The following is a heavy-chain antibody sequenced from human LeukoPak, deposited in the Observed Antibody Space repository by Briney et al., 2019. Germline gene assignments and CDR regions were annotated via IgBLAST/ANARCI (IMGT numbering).Heavy chain of an antibody. Sequence: SETLSLTCTVSGGSIRSYWSWIRQPAGKGLEWIGRIYPSGNTNYNPSLKSRVTLSVDTSKTQFYLSLSSVTAADTAVYYCARDDSGSYYNFYYFYMDVWGKGTTVTISS. CDR1: GGSIRSY. J-gene: IGHJ6*03. CDR3: ARDDSGSYYNFYYFYMDV. CDR2: IYPSGNT. D-gene: IGHD3-10*01. V-gene: IGHV4-4*07.